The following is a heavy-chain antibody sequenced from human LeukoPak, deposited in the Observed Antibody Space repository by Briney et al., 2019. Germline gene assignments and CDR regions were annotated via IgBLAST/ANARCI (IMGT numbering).Heavy chain of an antibody. D-gene: IGHD4-17*01. CDR3: ARDAMTSVTTSPYYFDY. J-gene: IGHJ4*02. CDR1: GYTFTGYY. V-gene: IGHV1-2*02. CDR2: INPNSGGT. Sequence: GASVKASCKASGYTFTGYYMHWVRQAPGQGLEWMGWINPNSGGTNYAQKFQGRVTMTKDTSTSTVYMELSSLRSGDTAVFYCARDAMTSVTTSPYYFDYWGQGTLVTVSS.